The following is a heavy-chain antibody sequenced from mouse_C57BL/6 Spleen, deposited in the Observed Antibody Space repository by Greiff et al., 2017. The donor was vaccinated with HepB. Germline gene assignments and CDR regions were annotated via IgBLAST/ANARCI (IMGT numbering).Heavy chain of an antibody. CDR3: ARGRTGTYYFDY. CDR1: GYTFTDYY. J-gene: IGHJ2*01. D-gene: IGHD4-1*01. CDR2: IYPGSGNT. V-gene: IGHV1-76*01. Sequence: VQRVESGAELVRPGASVKLSCKASGYTFTDYYINWVKQRPGQGLEWIARIYPGSGNTYYNEKFKGKATLTAEKSSSTAYMQLSSLTSEDSAVYFCARGRTGTYYFDYWGQGTTLTVSS.